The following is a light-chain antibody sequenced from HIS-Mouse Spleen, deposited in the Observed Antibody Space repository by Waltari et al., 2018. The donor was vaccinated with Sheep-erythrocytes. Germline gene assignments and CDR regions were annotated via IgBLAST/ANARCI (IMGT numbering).Light chain of an antibody. V-gene: IGKV1-12*01. J-gene: IGKJ1*01. Sequence: IQMTQSLPSVSASVGDRVTIICRTGQGISSWLGWYQQKPGKAPKLQIYAATNLQCRVPSRFGRSESGADVTLTISSLQPEDFATYYCQQANSFPPTFGQGTKVEIK. CDR2: AAT. CDR1: QGISSW. CDR3: QQANSFPPT.